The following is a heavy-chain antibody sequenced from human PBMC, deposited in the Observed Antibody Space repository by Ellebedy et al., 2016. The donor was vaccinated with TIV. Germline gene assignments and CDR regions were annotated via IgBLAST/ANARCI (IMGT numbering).Heavy chain of an antibody. V-gene: IGHV3-48*04. Sequence: GESLKISCAASGFTLSRYSMNWVRQAPGKGLEWVSYISGSASVTAYADSVKGRFTISRDNARTSLYLQMNSLRVDDTAMYYCARSYGARTSGPWGQGTLVTVSS. D-gene: IGHD3-16*01. CDR3: ARSYGARTSGP. J-gene: IGHJ5*02. CDR1: GFTLSRYS. CDR2: ISGSASVT.